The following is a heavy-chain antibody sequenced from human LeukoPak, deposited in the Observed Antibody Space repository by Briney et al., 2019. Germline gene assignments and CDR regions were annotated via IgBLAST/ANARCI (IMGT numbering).Heavy chain of an antibody. CDR1: GYTFTSYD. J-gene: IGHJ4*02. D-gene: IGHD2-8*01. V-gene: IGHV1-8*01. CDR3: ARGYVYCTNGVCYTPIFDY. Sequence: ASVKVSCKASGYTFTSYDINWVRQAPGQGLEWMGWMNPNSGNTGYAQKFQGRVTMTRNTSISTAYMELSSLRSEDTAVYYCARGYVYCTNGVCYTPIFDYWGQGTLVTVSS. CDR2: MNPNSGNT.